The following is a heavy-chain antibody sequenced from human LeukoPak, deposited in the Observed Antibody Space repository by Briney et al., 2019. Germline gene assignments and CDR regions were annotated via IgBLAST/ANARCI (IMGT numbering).Heavy chain of an antibody. CDR3: ARKYSSSWYRGYFDY. V-gene: IGHV4-59*08. J-gene: IGHJ4*02. CDR1: GGSISSYY. D-gene: IGHD6-13*01. Sequence: SETLSLTCTVSGGSISSYYWSWIRQPPGKGLEWIGYIYYRSTNYNPSLKSRVTISIDTSKNQFSLKLSSVTAADTAVYYCARKYSSSWYRGYFDYWGQGTLVTVSS. CDR2: IYYRST.